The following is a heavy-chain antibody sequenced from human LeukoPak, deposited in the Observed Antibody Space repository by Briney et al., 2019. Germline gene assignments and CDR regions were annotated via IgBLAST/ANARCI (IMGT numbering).Heavy chain of an antibody. J-gene: IGHJ5*02. CDR1: GFTFWSYA. CDR3: AKGYCSSPSCYSRFDP. CDR2: IGGSRRSP. D-gene: IGHD2-2*02. Sequence: GGSLRLSCAASGFTFWSYAMSWVGQAPGKGLDWVSAIGGSRRSPYYADSVKGRFTTSRDNSKNTLYLQMTTLRAEDTAVYYCAKGYCSSPSCYSRFDPWGQGTLVTVSS. V-gene: IGHV3-23*01.